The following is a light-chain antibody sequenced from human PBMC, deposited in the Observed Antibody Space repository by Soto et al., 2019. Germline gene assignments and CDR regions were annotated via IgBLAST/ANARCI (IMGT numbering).Light chain of an antibody. J-gene: IGKJ2*01. V-gene: IGKV3D-15*03. CDR2: GAS. Sequence: EIVMTKSPSTLSVSQGERATLSCRASQSVSSNLAWYKQKPGQAPRLLIYGASIRATGIPARFSGSVSGTEFTLTISILQSEDFAVYYCQQFNNWYTFGQGTKLEIK. CDR3: QQFNNWYT. CDR1: QSVSSN.